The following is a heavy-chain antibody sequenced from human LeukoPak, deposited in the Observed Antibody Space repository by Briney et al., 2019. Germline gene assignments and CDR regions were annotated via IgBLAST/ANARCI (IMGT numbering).Heavy chain of an antibody. CDR1: GLTFSNYA. V-gene: IGHV3-23*01. CDR3: ARGIGGPDY. CDR2: ISGSGGSA. J-gene: IGHJ4*02. D-gene: IGHD4-23*01. Sequence: GGSLRLSCAASGLTFSNYAMNWVRHAPGKGLEWVSGISGSGGSAYYADSVKGRFTISRDNSKSTLYLQMNSLRAEDTAIYYCARGIGGPDYWGRGTLVTVSS.